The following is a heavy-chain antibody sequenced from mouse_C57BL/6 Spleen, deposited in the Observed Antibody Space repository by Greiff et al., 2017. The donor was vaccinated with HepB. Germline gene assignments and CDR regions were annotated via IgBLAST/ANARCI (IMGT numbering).Heavy chain of an antibody. CDR1: GFTFSDYG. J-gene: IGHJ4*01. Sequence: DVHLVESGGGLVKPGGSLKLSCAASGFTFSDYGMHWVRQAPEKGLEWVAYISSGSSTIYYADTVKGRFTISRDNAKNTLFLQMTSLRSEDTAMYYWSRTTYYDPDYAMDYWGQGTSVTVSS. V-gene: IGHV5-17*01. CDR3: SRTTYYDPDYAMDY. D-gene: IGHD2-4*01. CDR2: ISSGSSTI.